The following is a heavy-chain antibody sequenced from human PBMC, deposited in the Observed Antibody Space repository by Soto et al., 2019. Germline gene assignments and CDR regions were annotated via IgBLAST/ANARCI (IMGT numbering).Heavy chain of an antibody. CDR1: GIPFNSYD. V-gene: IGHV3-23*01. Sequence: LPCALSGIPFNSYDMSWVRQAPGKGLERVSAISCSCGSTYCADSVKGWFTISGDNSNNRLYLPLNSLRAEATSAYYCAKYEEAVGAYCTNGVGYTAYYYGIGVWGRGPTVTGAS. J-gene: IGHJ6*02. CDR3: AKYEEAVGAYCTNGVGYTAYYYGIGV. CDR2: ISCSCGST. D-gene: IGHD2-8*01.